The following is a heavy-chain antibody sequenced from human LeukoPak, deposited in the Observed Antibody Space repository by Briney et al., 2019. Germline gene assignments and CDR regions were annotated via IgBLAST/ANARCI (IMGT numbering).Heavy chain of an antibody. D-gene: IGHD3-22*01. CDR3: AKDMAYYYDSSVVIDY. J-gene: IGHJ4*02. CDR1: GFTLDDYA. Sequence: GGSLRLSCAASGFTLDDYAMHWVRQTPGKGVEGVSLIIGDGDTTYSADSVKGRFTISRDNFKNSLYLQMNSLRTEDTALYYCAKDMAYYYDSSVVIDYWGQGTLVTVSS. CDR2: IIGDGDTT. V-gene: IGHV3-43*02.